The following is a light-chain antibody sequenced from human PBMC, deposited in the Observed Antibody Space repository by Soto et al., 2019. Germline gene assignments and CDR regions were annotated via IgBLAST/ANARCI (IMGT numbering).Light chain of an antibody. J-gene: IGLJ1*01. CDR3: SSYAGSNRV. Sequence: QSALTQPASVSGSPGQSITISCTGTSSDVGGYNYVSWYQQHPGKAPKLMIYEVTKRPSGVPDRFSGSKSGSTASLTVSGLQAEDEADYYCSSYAGSNRVFGTGTKLTVL. V-gene: IGLV2-8*01. CDR1: SSDVGGYNY. CDR2: EVT.